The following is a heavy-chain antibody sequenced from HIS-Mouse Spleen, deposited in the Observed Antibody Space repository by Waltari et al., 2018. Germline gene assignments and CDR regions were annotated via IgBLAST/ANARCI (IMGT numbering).Heavy chain of an antibody. V-gene: IGHV4-39*07. J-gene: IGHJ2*01. D-gene: IGHD6-13*01. CDR1: GGSISSSSYY. CDR2: IYYSGST. CDR3: AREIPYSSSWYDWYFDL. Sequence: QLQLQESGPGLVKPSETLSLTCTVSGGSISSSSYYWEWIGSIYYSGSTYYNPSLTSRVTISVDTSKNQFSLKLSSVTAADTAVYYCAREIPYSSSWYDWYFDLWGRGTLVTVSS.